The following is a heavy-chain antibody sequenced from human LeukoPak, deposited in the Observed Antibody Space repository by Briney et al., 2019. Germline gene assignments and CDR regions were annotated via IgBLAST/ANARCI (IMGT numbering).Heavy chain of an antibody. CDR1: GGSISSYY. CDR3: ARVTQQQLVLGWFFDI. J-gene: IGHJ3*02. CDR2: IYYSGST. D-gene: IGHD6-13*01. V-gene: IGHV4-59*01. Sequence: KPSETLSLTCTVSGGSISSYYWSWIRQPPGKGLEWIGYIYYSGSTNYNPSLKSRVTISVDTSKNQFSLKLSSVTAADTAVYYCARVTQQQLVLGWFFDIWGQGTMVTVSS.